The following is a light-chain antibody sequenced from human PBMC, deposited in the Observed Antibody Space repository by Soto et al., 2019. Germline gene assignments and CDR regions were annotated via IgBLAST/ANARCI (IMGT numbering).Light chain of an antibody. CDR3: QQSYSTRWT. J-gene: IGKJ1*01. CDR1: QDIRSW. Sequence: GDRVTISCLASQDIRSWLAWYQQKPGKAPKLLIYAASSLQSGVPSRFSGSGSGTDFTLTISSLQPEDFATYYCQQSYSTRWTFGQGTKVDIK. V-gene: IGKV1-39*01. CDR2: AAS.